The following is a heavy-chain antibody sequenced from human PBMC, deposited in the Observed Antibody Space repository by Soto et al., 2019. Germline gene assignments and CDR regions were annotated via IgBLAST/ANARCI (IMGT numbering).Heavy chain of an antibody. J-gene: IGHJ6*03. CDR2: IIPILGIA. D-gene: IGHD2-15*01. Sequence: SVKVSCKASGGTFSSYTISWVRQAPGQGLEWMGRIIPILGIANYAQKFQGRVTITADKSTSTAYMELSSLRSEDTAVYYCAGAAYCSGGSCYSSGWYYYYYMDVWAKGTTVTVSS. CDR1: GGTFSSYT. V-gene: IGHV1-69*02. CDR3: AGAAYCSGGSCYSSGWYYYYYMDV.